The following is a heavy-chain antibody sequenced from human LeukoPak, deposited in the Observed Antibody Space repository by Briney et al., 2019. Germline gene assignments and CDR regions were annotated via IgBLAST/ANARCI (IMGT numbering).Heavy chain of an antibody. D-gene: IGHD1-26*01. Sequence: KPSGTLSLTCTVSLDSTTSNFWSWVRQPPGKGLEWIGEINHSGSTNYNPSLKSRVTISVDTSKNQFSLKLSSVTAADTAVYYCARGRVSAYSGSYGYWGQGTLVTVSS. CDR1: LDSTTSNF. J-gene: IGHJ4*02. CDR3: ARGRVSAYSGSYGY. CDR2: INHSGST. V-gene: IGHV4-4*02.